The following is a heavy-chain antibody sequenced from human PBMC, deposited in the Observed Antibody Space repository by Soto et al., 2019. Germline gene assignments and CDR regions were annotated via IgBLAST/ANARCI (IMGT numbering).Heavy chain of an antibody. CDR1: GGSFSGYY. CDR3: ARGLSGGDGPKNFQH. Sequence: QVQLQQWGAGLLKPSETLSLTCAVYGGSFSGYYWSWIRQPPGEGLEWIGKINHSGSTHYNPSLKSRVTISVDTSKNQLSLNLSSVTAADTAVYYCARGLSGGDGPKNFQHWGQGTLVTVSS. CDR2: INHSGST. J-gene: IGHJ1*01. V-gene: IGHV4-34*01. D-gene: IGHD2-21*02.